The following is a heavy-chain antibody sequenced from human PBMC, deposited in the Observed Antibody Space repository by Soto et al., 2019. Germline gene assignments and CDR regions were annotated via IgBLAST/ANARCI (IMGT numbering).Heavy chain of an antibody. CDR2: IIPILGIA. J-gene: IGHJ4*02. Sequence: QVQLVQSGAEVKKPGSSVKVSCKASGGTFSSYTISWVRQAPGQGLEWMGRIIPILGIANYAQKFQGRVTITADKPTSTAYMELSSLRSEDTAVYYCPTGLNGANNNFDYWGQGTLVTVSS. V-gene: IGHV1-69*02. CDR1: GGTFSSYT. CDR3: PTGLNGANNNFDY. D-gene: IGHD2-8*01.